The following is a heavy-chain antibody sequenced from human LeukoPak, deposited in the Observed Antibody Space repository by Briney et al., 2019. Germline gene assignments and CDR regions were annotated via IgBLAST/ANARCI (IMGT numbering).Heavy chain of an antibody. J-gene: IGHJ6*03. Sequence: GGSLRLSCAASAFTFSSYNMNWVRQAPGKGLEWVACISTRNSDIYYADPVKGRFTISRDNAKNSLYLQMNSLRAEDTAVYYCAMSSARSANFYMDVWGKGTTVTVSS. CDR2: ISTRNSDI. CDR3: AMSSARSANFYMDV. D-gene: IGHD3-22*01. V-gene: IGHV3-21*01. CDR1: AFTFSSYN.